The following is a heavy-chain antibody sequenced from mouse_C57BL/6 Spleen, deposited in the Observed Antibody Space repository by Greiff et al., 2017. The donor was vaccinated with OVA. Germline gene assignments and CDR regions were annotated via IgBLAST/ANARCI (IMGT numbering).Heavy chain of an antibody. D-gene: IGHD2-3*01. Sequence: QVQLKQSGPELVKPGASVKISCKASGYTFTDYYINWVKQRPGQGLEWIGWIFPGSGSTYYNEKFKGKATLTVDKSSSTAYMLLSSLTSEDSAVYFCARSGGYSSSWFAYWGQGTLVTVSA. J-gene: IGHJ3*01. CDR3: ARSGGYSSSWFAY. CDR2: IFPGSGST. V-gene: IGHV1-75*01. CDR1: GYTFTDYY.